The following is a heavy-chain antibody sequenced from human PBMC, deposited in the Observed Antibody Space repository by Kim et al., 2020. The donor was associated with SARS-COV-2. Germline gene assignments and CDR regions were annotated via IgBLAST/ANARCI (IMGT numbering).Heavy chain of an antibody. CDR1: GYTFTGYY. V-gene: IGHV1-2*02. CDR3: VRLKEGDLNFDY. D-gene: IGHD3-16*01. CDR2: MRPNSGDT. J-gene: IGHJ4*02. Sequence: ASVKVSCKTSGYTFTGYYIQWLRQAPEQGLEWMGWMRPNSGDTKYAQKFQGRVTMTRDTSISTAYLELSRLTSDDTAVYYCVRLKEGDLNFDYWGQGTQVTVSS.